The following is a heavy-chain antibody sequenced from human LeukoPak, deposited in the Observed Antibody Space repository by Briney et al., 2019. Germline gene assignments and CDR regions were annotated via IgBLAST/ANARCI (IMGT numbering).Heavy chain of an antibody. V-gene: IGHV3-33*01. CDR3: ARDRRGSENYHYFDY. J-gene: IGHJ4*02. CDR1: GFTFRSHG. Sequence: PGGSLRLSCAASGFTFRSHGMHWVRQAPGKGLEWVAVIWYDGSNKYYADSVKGRFTISGDNSKNTLYLEMNSLRAEDTAVYYCARDRRGSENYHYFDYWGQGTLVTVSS. CDR2: IWYDGSNK. D-gene: IGHD3-10*01.